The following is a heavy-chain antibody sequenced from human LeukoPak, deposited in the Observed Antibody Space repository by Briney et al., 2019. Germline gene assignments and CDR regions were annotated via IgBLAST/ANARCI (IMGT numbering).Heavy chain of an antibody. CDR3: ASAIVVVPAGHDAFDI. CDR2: ISDYNGNT. D-gene: IGHD2-2*01. CDR1: GYTFTSYG. Sequence: ASVKVSCKASGYTFTSYGISWVRQAPGQGLEGMGWISDYNGNTNYAQKLQGRVTMTTDTSTSTAYMELRSLRSDDTAVYYCASAIVVVPAGHDAFDIWGQGTMVTVSS. J-gene: IGHJ3*02. V-gene: IGHV1-18*01.